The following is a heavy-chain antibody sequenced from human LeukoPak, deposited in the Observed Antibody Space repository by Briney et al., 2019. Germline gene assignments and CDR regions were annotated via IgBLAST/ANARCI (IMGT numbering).Heavy chain of an antibody. J-gene: IGHJ4*02. CDR2: INSDGSST. CDR1: GFTFSSYW. V-gene: IGHV3-74*01. Sequence: GGSLRLSCAASGFTFSSYWMHWVRQAPGKGLVWVSRINSDGSSTSYADSVKGRFTISRDNAKNTLYLRMNSLRAEDTAVYYCARVIRDFWSGDVHFDYWGQGTLVTVSS. CDR3: ARVIRDFWSGDVHFDY. D-gene: IGHD3-3*01.